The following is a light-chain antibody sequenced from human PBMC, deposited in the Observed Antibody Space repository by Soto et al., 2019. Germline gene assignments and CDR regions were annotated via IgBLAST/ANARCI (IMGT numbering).Light chain of an antibody. V-gene: IGKV1-5*01. CDR2: AAS. CDR3: LQYYNFSWT. CDR1: QTISSW. J-gene: IGKJ1*01. Sequence: DIQMTQSPSTLARSVGDRVTLTSRASQTISSWLAWYQQKPGEAPKLLIFAASNLQSGVPSRFSGSGSVTDFTLAITGLQPEDFATYYCLQYYNFSWTFGQGTKV.